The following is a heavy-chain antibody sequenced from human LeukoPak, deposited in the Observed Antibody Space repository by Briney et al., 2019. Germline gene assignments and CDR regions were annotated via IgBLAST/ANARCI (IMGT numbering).Heavy chain of an antibody. J-gene: IGHJ6*02. CDR1: GGTFSSYA. V-gene: IGHV1-69*13. CDR3: ARVSQGRRYYYYYAMDV. CDR2: IIPIFGTA. Sequence: SVKVSCKASGGTFSSYAISWVRQAPGQGLEWMGGIIPIFGTANYAQKFQGRVTITADESTSTAYMELSSLRSEDTAVYYCARVSQGRRYYYYYAMDVWGQGTTVTVSS. D-gene: IGHD2-15*01.